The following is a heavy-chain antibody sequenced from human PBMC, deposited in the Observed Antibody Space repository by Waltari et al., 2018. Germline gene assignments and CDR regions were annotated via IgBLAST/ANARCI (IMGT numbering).Heavy chain of an antibody. CDR2: IYQSGST. Sequence: QVQLQESGPGLVKPSETLSLSCTVSGYSISSGYYWGWIRQPPGKGLEWIGSIYQSGSTFYSPSLKSRVTISVDTSKNQFSLKLSSVTAADTAVYYCARRAPYSCSSTSCYFDYWGQGTLVTVSS. V-gene: IGHV4-38-2*02. CDR1: GYSISSGYY. CDR3: ARRAPYSCSSTSCYFDY. J-gene: IGHJ4*02. D-gene: IGHD2-2*01.